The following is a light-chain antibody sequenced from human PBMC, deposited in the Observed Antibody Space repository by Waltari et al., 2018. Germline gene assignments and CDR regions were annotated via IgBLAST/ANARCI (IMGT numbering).Light chain of an antibody. V-gene: IGLV8-61*01. J-gene: IGLJ2*01. Sequence: TVVTQEPSLSVSPGGTVTLTCGLSSGSVSTSNYPSWYQQTPGQAPRMLIYSTNTRPSGVPDRFSGSILGNKAALTITGAQADDESDYYCTIYMGSGISVFGGGTRLTVL. CDR1: SGSVSTSNY. CDR2: STN. CDR3: TIYMGSGISV.